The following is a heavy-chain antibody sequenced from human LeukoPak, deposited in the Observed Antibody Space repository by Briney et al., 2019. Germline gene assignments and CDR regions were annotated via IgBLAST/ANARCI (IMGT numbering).Heavy chain of an antibody. D-gene: IGHD3-22*01. CDR3: ARGPPLAYDSSGYYPY. J-gene: IGHJ4*02. CDR1: GFTFSSYA. V-gene: IGHV3-66*01. CDR2: IYSGGST. Sequence: GGSLRLSCAASGFTFSSYAMSWVRQAPGKGLEWVSVIYSGGSTYYADSVKGRFTISRDNSKNTLYLQMNSLRAEDTAVYYCARGPPLAYDSSGYYPYWGQGTLVTVSS.